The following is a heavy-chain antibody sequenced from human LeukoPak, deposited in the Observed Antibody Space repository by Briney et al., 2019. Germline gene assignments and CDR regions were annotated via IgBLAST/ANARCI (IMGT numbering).Heavy chain of an antibody. V-gene: IGHV4-34*01. Sequence: SETLSLTCAVYGGSFSGFYWSWIRQPPGKGLEWIGEINHSGSTNYNPSLKSRVTISVDTSKNQFSLKLSSVTAADTAVYYCARSVEGYCSGGSCYYYYYYMDVWGKGTTVTIPS. CDR2: INHSGST. J-gene: IGHJ6*03. D-gene: IGHD2-15*01. CDR1: GGSFSGFY. CDR3: ARSVEGYCSGGSCYYYYYYMDV.